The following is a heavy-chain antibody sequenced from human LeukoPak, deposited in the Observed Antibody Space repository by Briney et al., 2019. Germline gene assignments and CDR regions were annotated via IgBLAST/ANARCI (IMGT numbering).Heavy chain of an antibody. V-gene: IGHV4-39*07. J-gene: IGHJ5*02. CDR2: IYYSGST. D-gene: IGHD4/OR15-4a*01. Sequence: SETLSLTCTVSGGSISSSSYYWGWIRQPPGKGLEWIGSIYYSGSTYYNPSLKSRVTISVDTSKNQFSLKLSSVTAADTAVYYCARDSLTGWFDPWGQGTLVTVSS. CDR1: GGSISSSSYY. CDR3: ARDSLTGWFDP.